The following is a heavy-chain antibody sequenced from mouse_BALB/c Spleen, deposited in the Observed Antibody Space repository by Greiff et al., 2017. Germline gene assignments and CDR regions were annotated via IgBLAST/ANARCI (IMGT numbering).Heavy chain of an antibody. CDR2: IWSGGST. V-gene: IGHV2-2*02. CDR1: GFSLTSYG. J-gene: IGHJ4*01. D-gene: IGHD5-5*01. Sequence: QVQLKESGPGLVQPSQSLSITCTVSGFSLTSYGVHWVRQSPGKGLEWLGVIWSGGSTDYNAAFISRLSISKDNSKSQVFFKMNSLQANDTAIYYCARSGLPYYYAMDYWGQGTSVTVSS. CDR3: ARSGLPYYYAMDY.